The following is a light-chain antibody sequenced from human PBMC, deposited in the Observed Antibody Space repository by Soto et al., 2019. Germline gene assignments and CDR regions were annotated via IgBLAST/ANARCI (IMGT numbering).Light chain of an antibody. J-gene: IGKJ1*01. Sequence: DIVMTQSPDSLAVSLGERATINCKSSQSVLYSSDNKNYLAWYQQKPGQPLKLLIYWASTRESGVPDRFSGSGSGTDFTLTISSLQAEDVAVYYCQQYDSNPWTFGQGTKVEIK. CDR2: WAS. CDR1: QSVLYSSDNKNY. CDR3: QQYDSNPWT. V-gene: IGKV4-1*01.